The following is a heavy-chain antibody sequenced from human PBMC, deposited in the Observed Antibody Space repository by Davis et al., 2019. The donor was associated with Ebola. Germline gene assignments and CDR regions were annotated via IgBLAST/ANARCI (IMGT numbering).Heavy chain of an antibody. CDR3: VKDGGY. V-gene: IGHV3-73*01. J-gene: IGHJ4*02. CDR2: IRSKANSYAT. D-gene: IGHD3-16*01. Sequence: GESLKISCAASGFTFSGSAMHWVRQASGKGLEWVGRIRSKANSYATAYAASVKGRFTISRDTSRNTLYLQMSGLIVEDTAVYYCVKDGGYWGQGTLVTVSS. CDR1: GFTFSGSA.